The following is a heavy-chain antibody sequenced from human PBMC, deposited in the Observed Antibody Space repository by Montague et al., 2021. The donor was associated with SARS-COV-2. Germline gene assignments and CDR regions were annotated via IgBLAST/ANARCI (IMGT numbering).Heavy chain of an antibody. J-gene: IGHJ4*02. D-gene: IGHD2/OR15-2a*01. V-gene: IGHV4-61*08. CDR1: GGAISSGDFY. CDR3: AGDEYNPLDGN. CDR2: IYYTGST. Sequence: SETLSLTCTVSGGAISSGDFYWSWIRQPPGKGLEWIGRIYYTGSTRYNPSLKSRVTMSVDTAKDQFSLKLSSVTAADTGVYYCAGDEYNPLDGNWGQGTLVTVSS.